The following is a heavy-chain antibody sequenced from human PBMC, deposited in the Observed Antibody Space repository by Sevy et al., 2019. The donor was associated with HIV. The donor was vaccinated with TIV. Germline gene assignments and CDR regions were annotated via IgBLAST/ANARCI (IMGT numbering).Heavy chain of an antibody. CDR2: MSPYNGNK. CDR1: GYTFTTYN. V-gene: IGHV1-18*01. D-gene: IGHD2-8*01. J-gene: IGHJ4*02. Sequence: ASVKVSRKASGYTFTTYNIVWVRQAPGQGLEWLAWMSPYNGNKNYAQRVQGRVTMTTDTFTDTAFLELRSLEFDDTATYYCARGSTSWYDYWGQGTLVTVS. CDR3: ARGSTSWYDY.